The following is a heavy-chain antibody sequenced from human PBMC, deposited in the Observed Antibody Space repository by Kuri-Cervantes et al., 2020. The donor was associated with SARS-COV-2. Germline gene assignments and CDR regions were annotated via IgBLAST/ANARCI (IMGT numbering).Heavy chain of an antibody. J-gene: IGHJ6*02. CDR1: GFTFSSYG. Sequence: GESLKISCAASGFTFSSYGMHWVRQAPGKGLEWVGRIRGKSYSYETVYAASVKGRFTISRDDLKNMVYLQMNSLRAEDTAVYYCAKVHDEEQLEWFPMWYYYYGMDVWGQGTTVTVSS. V-gene: IGHV3-73*01. CDR2: IRGKSYSYET. D-gene: IGHD3-3*01. CDR3: AKVHDEEQLEWFPMWYYYYGMDV.